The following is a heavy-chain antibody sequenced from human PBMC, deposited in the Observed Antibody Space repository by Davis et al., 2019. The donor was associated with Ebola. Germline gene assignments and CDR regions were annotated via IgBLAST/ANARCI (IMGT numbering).Heavy chain of an antibody. Sequence: AASVTVSCQASGYTFTSYGSSWVRQAPGQGLEWMGWISAYNGNTNYAQKLQGRVTMTTDTSTSTAYMELRSLRSDDTAVYYCARDVEVVGIVAGSYLYYYYGMDVWGQGTTVTVSS. J-gene: IGHJ6*02. CDR2: ISAYNGNT. CDR3: ARDVEVVGIVAGSYLYYYYGMDV. V-gene: IGHV1-18*01. CDR1: GYTFTSYG. D-gene: IGHD3-10*01.